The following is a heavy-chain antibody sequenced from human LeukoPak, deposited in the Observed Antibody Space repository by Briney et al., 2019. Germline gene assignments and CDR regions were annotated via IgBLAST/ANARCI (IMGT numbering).Heavy chain of an antibody. J-gene: IGHJ4*02. CDR3: ARALADSRGYYLGFDY. D-gene: IGHD3-22*01. V-gene: IGHV3-11*04. CDR2: ITNNGGAM. Sequence: GGSLRLSYAASGFTFSDYYMGWIRQAPGKGLEWISYITNNGGAMFYADSLKGRLTIFRDNAKKSLYLQMNSLRPDDTALYYCARALADSRGYYLGFDYWGQGTLVTVSS. CDR1: GFTFSDYY.